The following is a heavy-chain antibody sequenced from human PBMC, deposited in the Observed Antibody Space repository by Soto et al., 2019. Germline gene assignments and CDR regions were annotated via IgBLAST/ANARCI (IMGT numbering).Heavy chain of an antibody. CDR3: ARDRGSSSSPITKTLDY. D-gene: IGHD6-6*01. CDR1: GGTFSSYA. Sequence: SVKVSCKASGGTFSSYAISWVRQAPGQGLEWMGGIIPIFGTANYAQKFQGRVTITADESTSTAYMELSSLRSEDTAVYYCARDRGSSSSPITKTLDYWGQGTLVTVSS. CDR2: IIPIFGTA. V-gene: IGHV1-69*13. J-gene: IGHJ4*02.